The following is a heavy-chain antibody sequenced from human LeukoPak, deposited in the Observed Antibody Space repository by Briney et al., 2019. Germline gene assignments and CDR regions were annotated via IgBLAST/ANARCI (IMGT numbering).Heavy chain of an antibody. CDR1: GFSFSIYT. CDR2: ISKDGSSS. V-gene: IGHV3-30*04. D-gene: IGHD3-16*01. J-gene: IGHJ4*02. Sequence: QTGGSLRLSCGVSGFSFSIYTLHWVRQAPGKGLEWVAVISKDGSSSYYSDSVKGRFTISRDNSKNTLYLQMNSLRVDDMGVYYCARAPPTIGIDYWGQGTLVTVSS. CDR3: ARAPPTIGIDY.